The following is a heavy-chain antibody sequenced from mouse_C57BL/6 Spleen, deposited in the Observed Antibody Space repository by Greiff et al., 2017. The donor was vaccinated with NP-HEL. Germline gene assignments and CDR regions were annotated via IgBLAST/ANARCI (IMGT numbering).Heavy chain of an antibody. V-gene: IGHV1-69*01. J-gene: IGHJ4*01. CDR3: ASSDGGAMDY. CDR1: GYTFTSYW. CDR2: IDPSDSYT. Sequence: QVQLQQSGAELVMPGASVKLSCKASGYTFTSYWMHWVKQRPGQGLEWIGEIDPSDSYTNYNQKFKGKSTLTVDKSSSTAYMQLSSLTSEDSAVYYCASSDGGAMDYWGQGTSVTVSS.